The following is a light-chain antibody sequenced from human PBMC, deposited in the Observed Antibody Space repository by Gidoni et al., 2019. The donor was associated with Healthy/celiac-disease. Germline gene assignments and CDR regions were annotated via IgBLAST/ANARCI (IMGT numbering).Light chain of an antibody. Sequence: QSALTQPASVSGSSGQSITISCTGTSSAVGGYNYVSWYQQHPGKAPKLMIFDVSTRPSGVSNRFSGSKSGNTASLTISGLQAEDEADYYCSSYTSRSTQVFGGGTKLTVL. J-gene: IGLJ2*01. CDR3: SSYTSRSTQV. V-gene: IGLV2-14*03. CDR1: SSAVGGYNY. CDR2: DVS.